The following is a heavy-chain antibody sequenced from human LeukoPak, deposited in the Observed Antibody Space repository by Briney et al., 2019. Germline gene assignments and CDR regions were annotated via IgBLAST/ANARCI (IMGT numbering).Heavy chain of an antibody. CDR3: ARGSYDFWSGYYFDY. V-gene: IGHV5-51*01. J-gene: IGHJ4*02. Sequence: GESLKISCKGSGYSFTSYWSGWVRQMPGKGLEWMGIIYPGDSDTRYSPSFQGQVTISADKSISTAYLQWSSLKASDTAMYYCARGSYDFWSGYYFDYWGQGTLVTVSS. CDR2: IYPGDSDT. CDR1: GYSFTSYW. D-gene: IGHD3-3*01.